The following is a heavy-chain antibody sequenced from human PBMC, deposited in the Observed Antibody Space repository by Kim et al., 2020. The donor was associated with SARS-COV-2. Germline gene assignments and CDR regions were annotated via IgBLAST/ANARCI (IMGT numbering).Heavy chain of an antibody. CDR1: GGSISSGGYS. V-gene: IGHV4-30-2*01. J-gene: IGHJ5*02. D-gene: IGHD6-6*01. CDR3: AVGSSSVGFRRYWFDP. CDR2: IYHSGST. Sequence: SETLSLTCAVSGGSISSGGYSWSWIRQPPGKGLEWIGYIYHSGSTYYNPSLKSRVTISVDRSKNQFSLKLSSVTAADTAVYYCAVGSSSVGFRRYWFDPWGQGTLVTVSS.